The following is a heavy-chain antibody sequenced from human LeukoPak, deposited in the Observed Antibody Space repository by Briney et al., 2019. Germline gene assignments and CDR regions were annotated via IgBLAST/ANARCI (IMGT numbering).Heavy chain of an antibody. Sequence: GGSLRLSCAASGFTFRSYWMTWVRQAPGKGLEWVANINEDGSEGHYVDSVKDRFTISRDNAKNSLYLQMNSLRAEDAALYYCARTGRLFDYWGQGTLVTVSS. V-gene: IGHV3-7*01. CDR3: ARTGRLFDY. CDR1: GFTFRSYW. D-gene: IGHD2-8*02. J-gene: IGHJ4*02. CDR2: INEDGSEG.